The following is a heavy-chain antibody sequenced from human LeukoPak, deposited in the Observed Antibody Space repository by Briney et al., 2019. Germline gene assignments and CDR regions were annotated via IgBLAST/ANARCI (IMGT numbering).Heavy chain of an antibody. CDR1: GASFSDYY. Sequence: SETLSLTCAVYGASFSDYYWSWIRQPAGKGLEWIGRIYTSGSTNYNPSLKSRVTMSVDTSKNQFSLKLSSVTAADTAVYYCARVVSYDDDAFDIWGQGTMVTVSS. J-gene: IGHJ3*02. V-gene: IGHV4-59*10. CDR3: ARVVSYDDDAFDI. D-gene: IGHD5-18*01. CDR2: IYTSGST.